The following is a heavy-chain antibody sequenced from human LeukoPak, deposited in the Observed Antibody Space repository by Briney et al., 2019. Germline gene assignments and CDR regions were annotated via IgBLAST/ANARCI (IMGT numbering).Heavy chain of an antibody. J-gene: IGHJ5*02. D-gene: IGHD2-15*01. Sequence: GGSLRLSCAASGFTFNNYQMNWVRQAPGKGLECISYISSSGRTIYYADSLKGRFTVSRDNAKNSLYLRMNNLRAEDTAVYYCARTYCSGGRCYPGWFDPWGQGTLVTVSS. V-gene: IGHV3-48*03. CDR1: GFTFNNYQ. CDR3: ARTYCSGGRCYPGWFDP. CDR2: ISSSGRTI.